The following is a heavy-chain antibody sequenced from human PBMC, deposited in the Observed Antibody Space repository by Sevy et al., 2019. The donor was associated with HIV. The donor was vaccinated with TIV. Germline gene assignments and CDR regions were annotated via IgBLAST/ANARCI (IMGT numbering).Heavy chain of an antibody. CDR3: GRPSRTAPTGAFDS. CDR1: GFTFSSYW. V-gene: IGHV3-74*01. J-gene: IGHJ4*02. Sequence: GGSLRLSCAASGFTFSSYWMHWVRQAPGKGLVWVSSINSDGTSTSYANSVKGRITISRDNAKNTVFLQGNRLRAEDTATYYCGRPSRTAPTGAFDSWGQGTLVTVSS. CDR2: INSDGTST. D-gene: IGHD7-27*01.